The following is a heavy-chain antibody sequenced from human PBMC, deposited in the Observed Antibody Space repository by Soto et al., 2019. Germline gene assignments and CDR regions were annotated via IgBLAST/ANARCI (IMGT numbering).Heavy chain of an antibody. J-gene: IGHJ4*02. V-gene: IGHV3-11*06. CDR1: GFTFSDYY. D-gene: IGHD3-22*01. Sequence: KPGGSLRLSCAASGFTFSDYYMSWIRQAPGKGLEWVSYISSSTIYTNYADSVKGRFTISRDNAKNSLYLQMNSLRAEDTAVYYCEGGYYYDSSGLVFGYWGQGTLVTVYS. CDR2: ISSSTIYT. CDR3: EGGYYYDSSGLVFGY.